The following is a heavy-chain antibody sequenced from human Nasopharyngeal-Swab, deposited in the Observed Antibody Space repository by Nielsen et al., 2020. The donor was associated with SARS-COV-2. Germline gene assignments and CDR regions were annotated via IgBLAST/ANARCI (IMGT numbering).Heavy chain of an antibody. CDR2: IIPIFGTA. CDR3: ARAYYYDSSGYWDAFDT. J-gene: IGHJ3*02. D-gene: IGHD3-22*01. V-gene: IGHV1-69*06. Sequence: WVRQAPGQGLEWMGGIIPIFGTANYAQKFQGRVTITADKSTSTAYMELSSLRSEDTAVYYRARAYYYDSSGYWDAFDTWGQGTMVTVSS.